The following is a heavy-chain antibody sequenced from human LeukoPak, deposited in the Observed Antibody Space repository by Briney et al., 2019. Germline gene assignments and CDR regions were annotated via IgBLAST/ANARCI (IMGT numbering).Heavy chain of an antibody. CDR2: IYHSGST. CDR3: ARGDSKQLVRTNWFDP. Sequence: PSETLSLTCTVSGYSISSGYYWGWIRQPPGKGLEWIGSIYHSGSTYYNPSLKSRVTISVDTSKNQFSLKLSSVTAADTAVYYCARGDSKQLVRTNWFDPWGQGTLVTVSS. V-gene: IGHV4-38-2*02. CDR1: GYSISSGYY. J-gene: IGHJ5*02. D-gene: IGHD6-6*01.